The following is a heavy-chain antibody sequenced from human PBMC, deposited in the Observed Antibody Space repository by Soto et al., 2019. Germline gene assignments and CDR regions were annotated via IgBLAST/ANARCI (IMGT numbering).Heavy chain of an antibody. J-gene: IGHJ4*02. CDR2: ISYDGSDK. CDR1: GFTFSVYA. D-gene: IGHD3-22*01. Sequence: WGSLGVCCVSSGFTFSVYAMHWVRQAPGKGPDLVAIISYDGSDKYYADAVRGRFTISRDNCKNTLFLQMDSLRAEDMSVYYCARERYNDSPGTYYFDYWGQGAMVTVSS. CDR3: ARERYNDSPGTYYFDY. V-gene: IGHV3-30-3*01.